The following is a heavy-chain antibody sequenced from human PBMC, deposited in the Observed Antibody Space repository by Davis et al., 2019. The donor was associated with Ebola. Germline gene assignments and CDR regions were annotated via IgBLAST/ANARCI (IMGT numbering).Heavy chain of an antibody. J-gene: IGHJ4*02. CDR1: GFTFSSYA. CDR2: ISYDGSNK. D-gene: IGHD3-10*01. V-gene: IGHV3-30-3*01. CDR3: ARDRQGIDFDY. Sequence: PGGSLRLSCAASGFTFSSYAMHWVRQAPGKGLEWVAVISYDGSNKYYADSVKGRFTISRDNAKNSLYLQMNSLRAEDTAVYYCARDRQGIDFDYWGQGTLVTVSS.